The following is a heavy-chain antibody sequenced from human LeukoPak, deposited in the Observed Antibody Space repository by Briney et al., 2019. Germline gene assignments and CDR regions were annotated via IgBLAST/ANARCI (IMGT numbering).Heavy chain of an antibody. J-gene: IGHJ6*03. D-gene: IGHD2-2*02. CDR1: GGSFSGYY. V-gene: IGHV4-34*01. CDR3: ARDTLLAYYYYYMDV. Sequence: SETLSLTCAVYGGSFSGYYWGWIRQPPGKGLEWIGSIYYSGSTYYNPSLKSRVTISVDTSKNQFSLKLSSVTAADTAVYYCARDTLLAYYYYYMDVWGKGTTVTVSS. CDR2: IYYSGST.